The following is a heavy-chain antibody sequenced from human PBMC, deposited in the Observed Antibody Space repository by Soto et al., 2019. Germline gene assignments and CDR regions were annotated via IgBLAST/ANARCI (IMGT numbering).Heavy chain of an antibody. J-gene: IGHJ4*02. V-gene: IGHV4-30-2*01. CDR1: GGSISSGGYS. CDR2: IYHSGST. Sequence: SETLSLTCAVSGGSISSGGYSWSWIRQPPGKGLEWIGYIYHSGSTYYNPSLKSRVTISVDRSKNQFSLKLSSVTAADTAVYYCARDQCSGGSCYGYTLGYWGQGTLVTVSS. D-gene: IGHD2-15*01. CDR3: ARDQCSGGSCYGYTLGY.